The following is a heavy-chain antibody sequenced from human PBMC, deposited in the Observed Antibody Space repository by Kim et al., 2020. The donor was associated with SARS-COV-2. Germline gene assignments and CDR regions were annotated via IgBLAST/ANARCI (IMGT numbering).Heavy chain of an antibody. D-gene: IGHD2-15*01. J-gene: IGHJ6*02. CDR2: IYYSGST. Sequence: SETLSLTCTVSGGSISNYYWSWIRQPPGKGLEWIGYIYYSGSTNYNPSLKSRVTISVATSKDQFSLKLSAVTAADTAVYYFARVGPVGYYYDGMYVSGQG. V-gene: IGHV4-59*13. CDR1: GGSISNYY. CDR3: ARVGPVGYYYDGMYV.